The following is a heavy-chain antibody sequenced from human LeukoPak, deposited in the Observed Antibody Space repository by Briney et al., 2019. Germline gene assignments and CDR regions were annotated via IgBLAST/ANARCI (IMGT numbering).Heavy chain of an antibody. D-gene: IGHD6-6*01. J-gene: IGHJ4*02. CDR3: ARSEHSSSSFDY. CDR1: GFTFSSYE. Sequence: GGSLRLSCAASGFTFSSYEMNWVRQAPGKGLEWVSYISSSGTTIYYADSVKGRFTISRDNARNSLYLQMNSLRAEDTAVYYCARSEHSSSSFDYWGQGTLVTVSS. V-gene: IGHV3-48*03. CDR2: ISSSGTTI.